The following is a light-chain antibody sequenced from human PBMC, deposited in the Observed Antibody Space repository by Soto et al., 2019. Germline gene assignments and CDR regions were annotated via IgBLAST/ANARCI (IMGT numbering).Light chain of an antibody. CDR2: GAS. Sequence: EIVMTQSPATLSVSPGERATLSCRASQSVSGNLAWYQQKPGQAPGLLIYGASTRATGIPARFSGSGSGTEFTLNISSLQSEDFAVSYCQQYNKWPLTFGGGTKVEIK. V-gene: IGKV3-15*01. J-gene: IGKJ4*01. CDR1: QSVSGN. CDR3: QQYNKWPLT.